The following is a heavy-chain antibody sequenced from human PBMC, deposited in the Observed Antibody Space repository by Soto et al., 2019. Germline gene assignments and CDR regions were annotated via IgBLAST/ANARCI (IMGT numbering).Heavy chain of an antibody. CDR1: GFTFSTFW. Sequence: EVQLVESGGGLVQPGGSLRLSCAASGFTFSTFWMHWVRQTPGKGLVWVSRISSDVSTTHYADSVKGRFTISRDNAKDTLYLQMNGLRAEDTAVYYCARDLRPTDYWGQGTLVTVSS. CDR3: ARDLRPTDY. J-gene: IGHJ4*02. V-gene: IGHV3-74*01. D-gene: IGHD6-6*01. CDR2: ISSDVSTT.